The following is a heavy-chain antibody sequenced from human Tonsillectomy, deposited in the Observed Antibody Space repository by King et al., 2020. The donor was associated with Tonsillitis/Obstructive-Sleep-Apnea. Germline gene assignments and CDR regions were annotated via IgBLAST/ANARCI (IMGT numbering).Heavy chain of an antibody. CDR3: IRSNGNAFCYYSGMDV. CDR1: GDSVSSNSAA. D-gene: IGHD1-20*01. CDR2: TYYRSKWYN. V-gene: IGHV6-1*01. J-gene: IGHJ6*02. Sequence: VQLQQSGPGLVKPSQTLSLTCAISGDSVSSNSAAWNWLRQSPSRGLEWLGRTYYRSKWYNDYAVSVKSRLTINPDTSKNHFSLHLSSVTPEDTAVYYCIRSNGNAFCYYSGMDVWGQGTPVTVSS.